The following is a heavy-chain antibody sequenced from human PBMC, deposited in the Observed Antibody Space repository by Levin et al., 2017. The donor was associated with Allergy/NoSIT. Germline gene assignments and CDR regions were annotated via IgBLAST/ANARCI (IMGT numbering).Heavy chain of an antibody. J-gene: IGHJ4*02. CDR2: IYYSGST. CDR3: ARQVTPWVGYCSGGSCYYFDY. CDR1: GGSISSYY. Sequence: SETLSLTCTVSGGSISSYYWSWIRQPPGKGLEWIGYIYYSGSTNYNPSLKSRVTISIDTSKNQLSLNLSSRTAADTAVYYCARQVTPWVGYCSGGSCYYFDYWGQGTLVTVSS. D-gene: IGHD2-15*01. V-gene: IGHV4-59*08.